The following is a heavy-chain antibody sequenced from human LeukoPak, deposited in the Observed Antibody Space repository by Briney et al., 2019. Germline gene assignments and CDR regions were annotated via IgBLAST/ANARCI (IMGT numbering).Heavy chain of an antibody. J-gene: IGHJ4*02. Sequence: AETLSLTCTVSGGSISNYHWSWIRQPPGKGLEWIGYIYYTGSTNYNPSLKSRVTISVHTSKNQFSLKLSSMSAADTAVYYCARETYRYCTSTSCGLYYFDYWGKG. V-gene: IGHV4-59*01. D-gene: IGHD2-2*01. CDR2: IYYTGST. CDR3: ARETYRYCTSTSCGLYYFDY. CDR1: GGSISNYH.